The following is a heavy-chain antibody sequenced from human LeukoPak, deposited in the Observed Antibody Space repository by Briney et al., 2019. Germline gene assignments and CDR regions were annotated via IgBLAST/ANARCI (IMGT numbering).Heavy chain of an antibody. CDR2: IQTSGAT. CDR3: AREGSMTARPFVSIDY. J-gene: IGHJ4*02. CDR1: GDSISSGTFY. D-gene: IGHD6-6*01. V-gene: IGHV4-61*02. Sequence: SETLSLTCTVSGDSISSGTFYWSWIRQPAGTGLEWIGRIQTSGATNYNPSLASRVTISVDTSKNQFSLKLSSVTAADTAVYYCAREGSMTARPFVSIDYWGQGTLVTISS.